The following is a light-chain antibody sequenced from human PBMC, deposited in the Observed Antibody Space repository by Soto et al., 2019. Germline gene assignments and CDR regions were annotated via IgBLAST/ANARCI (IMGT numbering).Light chain of an antibody. CDR2: AAS. J-gene: IGKJ1*01. CDR3: LQDRHYPRT. V-gene: IGKV1-6*01. Sequence: AIQMTQSPSSLSASVGDRVTIACRASQGIRNDLGWYQQKPGKPPKLLIYAASSLQSGVPSRFSGSGSGTDFTLTISSLQPEDFATYYCLQDRHYPRTFGQGTKVEIK. CDR1: QGIRND.